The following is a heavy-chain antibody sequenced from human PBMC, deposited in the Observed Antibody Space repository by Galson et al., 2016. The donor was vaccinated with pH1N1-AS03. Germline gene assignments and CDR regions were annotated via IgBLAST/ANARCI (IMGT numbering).Heavy chain of an antibody. CDR2: ISPNSGGT. J-gene: IGHJ3*02. Sequence: SVKVSCKATGYSFTGYYIHWVRQAPGQGLEWLGRISPNSGGTKYAQKFQGRVTMTTDTSISTAYMELSRLRSDDTAVYFCSRESESYSNTMAFEIWGQGAMVTVPS. CDR1: GYSFTGYY. CDR3: SRESESYSNTMAFEI. D-gene: IGHD3-10*01. V-gene: IGHV1-2*06.